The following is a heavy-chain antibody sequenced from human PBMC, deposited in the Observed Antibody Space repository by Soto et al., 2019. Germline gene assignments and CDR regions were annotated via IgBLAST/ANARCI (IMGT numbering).Heavy chain of an antibody. CDR1: GYNFTSYG. Sequence: QVQLVQSGADVKKPGASVKVSCKASGYNFTSYGISWVRQAPGQGLEWMGWISPDNDSTKYARRFQDRVTMTTETPTSTVYMELGSLRSDDTAVYYCARDLYYSSGRYFDHDAFDIWGQGTVVTVSS. D-gene: IGHD6-19*01. CDR2: ISPDNDST. CDR3: ARDLYYSSGRYFDHDAFDI. V-gene: IGHV1-18*01. J-gene: IGHJ3*02.